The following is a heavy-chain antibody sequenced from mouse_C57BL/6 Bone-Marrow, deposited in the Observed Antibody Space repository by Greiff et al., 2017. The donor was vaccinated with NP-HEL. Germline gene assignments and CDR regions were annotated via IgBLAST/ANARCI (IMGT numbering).Heavy chain of an antibody. CDR3: ASHSHLWYFDV. CDR1: GFTFSSYG. Sequence: EVNVVESGGDLVKPGGSLKLSCAASGFTFSSYGMSWVRQTPDKRLEWVATISSGGSYTYYPDSVKGRFTISRDNAKNTLYLQLSSLKSEYTAMYFCASHSHLWYFDVEGTGTTVTVTS. CDR2: ISSGGSYT. J-gene: IGHJ1*03. D-gene: IGHD6-2*01. V-gene: IGHV5-6*01.